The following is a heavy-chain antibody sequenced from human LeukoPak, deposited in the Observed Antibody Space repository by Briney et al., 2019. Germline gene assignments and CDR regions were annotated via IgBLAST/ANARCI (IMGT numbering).Heavy chain of an antibody. CDR3: AKAGVRYSDSSALYAFDF. J-gene: IGHJ3*01. D-gene: IGHD3-22*01. CDR2: LYYSGST. V-gene: IGHV4-39*01. Sequence: PSETLSLTCTVSGGSISSASYFWGWIRQPPGKGLEWFGTLYYSGSTYYSASLKSRVTMSGDTSRNQFSLRLSSVNAADTAVYYCAKAGVRYSDSSALYAFDFWGPGTMVTVSS. CDR1: GGSISSASYF.